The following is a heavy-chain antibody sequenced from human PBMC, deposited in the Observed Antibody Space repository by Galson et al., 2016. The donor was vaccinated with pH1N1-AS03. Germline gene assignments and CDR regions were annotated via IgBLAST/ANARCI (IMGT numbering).Heavy chain of an antibody. CDR2: INQDGSEK. D-gene: IGHD3-16*02. Sequence: SLRLSCAASGFTFNSYWMSWVRQAPGKGPEWVAHINQDGSEKYYVDSVKGQFTISRDNAKNSLYLQMNSLRAEDTAVYYCARRYYFDYWGQGTLVTVSS. V-gene: IGHV3-7*03. CDR1: GFTFNSYW. J-gene: IGHJ4*02. CDR3: ARRYYFDY.